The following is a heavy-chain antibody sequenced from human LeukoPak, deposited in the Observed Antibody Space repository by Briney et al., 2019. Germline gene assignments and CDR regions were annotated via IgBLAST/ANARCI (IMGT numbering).Heavy chain of an antibody. V-gene: IGHV3-74*01. CDR2: INSDGSST. D-gene: IGHD3-22*01. Sequence: GSLRLSCAASGFTVSSNYMSWVRQAPGKGLVWVSRINSDGSSTSYADSVKGRFTISRDNAKNTLYLQMNSLRAEDTAVYYCTTPLYDSSGYRLWGQGTLVTVSS. CDR3: TTPLYDSSGYRL. J-gene: IGHJ4*02. CDR1: GFTVSSNY.